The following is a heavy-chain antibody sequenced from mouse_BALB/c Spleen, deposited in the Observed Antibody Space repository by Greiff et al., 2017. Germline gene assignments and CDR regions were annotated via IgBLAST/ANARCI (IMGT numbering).Heavy chain of an antibody. V-gene: IGHV1-67*01. CDR3: ARESQRAMDY. CDR2: ISTYYGNT. Sequence: VQLQQSGPELVRPGVSVKISCKGSGYTFTDYAMHWVKQSHAKSLEWIGVISTYYGNTNYNQKFKGKATMTVDKSSSTAYMELARLTSEDSAIYYCARESQRAMDYWGQGTSVTVSS. CDR1: GYTFTDYA. J-gene: IGHJ4*01.